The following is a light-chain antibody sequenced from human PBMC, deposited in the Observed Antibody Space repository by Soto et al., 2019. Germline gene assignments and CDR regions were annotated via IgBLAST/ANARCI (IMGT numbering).Light chain of an antibody. V-gene: IGLV1-47*01. CDR2: SNN. CDR3: ASWDDSLSETV. Sequence: QSVLTQPPSLFGTTRQRVTISCSGSNFNVKNNYVYWYQQFAGTAPKLHIYSNNRRPSGVPDRFSGSKSGSSASLAISGLRPEDEADYYCASWDDSLSETVFGGGTQLTVL. CDR1: NFNVKNNY. J-gene: IGLJ7*01.